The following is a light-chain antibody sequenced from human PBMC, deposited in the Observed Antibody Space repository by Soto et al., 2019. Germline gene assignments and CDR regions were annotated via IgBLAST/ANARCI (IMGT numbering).Light chain of an antibody. CDR3: SSYAPSDVV. CDR2: DVN. Sequence: QSALTQPPSASGSPGQSVTISCTGTPSDVGGSNSVSCYQQHPGKAPNLMIYDVNKRPSGVPDRFSGSKSGNTASLTVSGLQAADEAYYFCSSYAPSDVVFGGGTKVTVL. J-gene: IGLJ2*01. V-gene: IGLV2-8*01. CDR1: PSDVGGSNS.